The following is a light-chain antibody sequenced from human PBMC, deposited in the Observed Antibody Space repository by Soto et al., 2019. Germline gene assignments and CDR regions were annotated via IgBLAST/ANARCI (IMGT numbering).Light chain of an antibody. CDR2: DVT. V-gene: IGLV2-11*01. Sequence: QSALTQPRSVSGSPGQSVTISCTGTSSDVGGYNYVSWYQQHPGKAPKLMIYDVTKRPSGVPDRFSGSKSGNTASLTISGLQAEDEADYYCCSYAGSAYGFGTGTKLTVL. J-gene: IGLJ1*01. CDR3: CSYAGSAYG. CDR1: SSDVGGYNY.